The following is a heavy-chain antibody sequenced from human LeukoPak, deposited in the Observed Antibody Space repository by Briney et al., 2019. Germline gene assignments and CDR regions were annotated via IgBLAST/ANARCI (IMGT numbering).Heavy chain of an antibody. V-gene: IGHV3-30-3*01. CDR2: ISYDGSNK. Sequence: GGSLRLSCAASGFTFSRYAMHWVRQAPGKGLEWVAVISYDGSNKYYADSVKGRFTISRDNSKNTLYLQMNSLRAEDTAVYYCARDTSAYCTNGVCYLDAFDIWGQGTMVTVSS. CDR3: ARDTSAYCTNGVCYLDAFDI. J-gene: IGHJ3*02. D-gene: IGHD2-8*01. CDR1: GFTFSRYA.